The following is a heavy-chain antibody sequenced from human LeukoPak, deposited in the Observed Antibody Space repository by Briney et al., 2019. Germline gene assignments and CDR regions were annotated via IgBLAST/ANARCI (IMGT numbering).Heavy chain of an antibody. CDR1: GFTFSKYW. Sequence: PGGSLRLSCVASGFTFSKYWMSWVRQAPGKGLEWVANIKEDGSEKYYVDSAKGRFTISRDNAKNSVYLQMNSLRAEDTALYYCARSIGEAAAVLLGAWFDPWGQGTLVTVSS. J-gene: IGHJ5*02. V-gene: IGHV3-7*01. D-gene: IGHD3-10*01. CDR3: ARSIGEAAAVLLGAWFDP. CDR2: IKEDGSEK.